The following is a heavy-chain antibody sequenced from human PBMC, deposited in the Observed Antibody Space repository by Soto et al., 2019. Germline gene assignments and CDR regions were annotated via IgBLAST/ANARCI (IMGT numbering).Heavy chain of an antibody. Sequence: ASVKVSCKASGYTFTSYAMHWVRQAPGQRLEWMGWINAGNGNTNYSQKLQGRVTMTTDTSTSTAYMELRSLRSDDTAVYYCARGGYENWGQGTLVTVSS. CDR3: ARGGYEN. D-gene: IGHD5-12*01. V-gene: IGHV1-3*01. J-gene: IGHJ4*02. CDR1: GYTFTSYA. CDR2: INAGNGNT.